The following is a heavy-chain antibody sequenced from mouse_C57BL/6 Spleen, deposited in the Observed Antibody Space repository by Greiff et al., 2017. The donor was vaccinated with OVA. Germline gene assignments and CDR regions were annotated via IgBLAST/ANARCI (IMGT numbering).Heavy chain of an antibody. V-gene: IGHV1-26*01. CDR1: GYTFTDYY. CDR3: ARGILADFDY. CDR2: INPNNGGT. Sequence: VQLQQSGPELVKPGASVKISCKASGYTFTDYYMNWVKQSHGKSLEWIGDINPNNGGTSYNQKFKGKATLTVDKSSSTAYMELRSLTSEDSAVYYCARGILADFDYWGQGTTRTVSS. J-gene: IGHJ2*01. D-gene: IGHD6-1*01.